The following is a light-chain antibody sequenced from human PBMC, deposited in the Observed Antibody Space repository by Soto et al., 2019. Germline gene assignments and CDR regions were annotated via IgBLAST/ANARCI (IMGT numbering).Light chain of an antibody. V-gene: IGKV3-20*01. Sequence: EIALTQSPGTLSLSPGERATLSCRASQSVSSSYLAWYQQKPGQSPRLLIYGAYSRATGISDRFSGSGSGTDFTLTISRLEPEDFAVYYCQQYGSSPRYTFGQGTKLEIK. CDR3: QQYGSSPRYT. CDR2: GAY. CDR1: QSVSSSY. J-gene: IGKJ2*01.